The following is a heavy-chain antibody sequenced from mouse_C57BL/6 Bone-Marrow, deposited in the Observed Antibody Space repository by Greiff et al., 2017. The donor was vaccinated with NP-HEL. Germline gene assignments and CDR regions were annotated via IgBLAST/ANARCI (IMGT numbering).Heavy chain of an antibody. V-gene: IGHV1-82*01. Sequence: VKLMESGPELVKPGASVKISCKASGYAFSSSWMNWVKQRPGKGLEWIGRIYPGDGDTNYNGKFKGKATLTADKSSSTAYMQLSSLTSEDSAVYFCARDSNLLDYWGQGTTLTVSS. CDR3: ARDSNLLDY. CDR2: IYPGDGDT. CDR1: GYAFSSSW. J-gene: IGHJ2*01. D-gene: IGHD2-5*01.